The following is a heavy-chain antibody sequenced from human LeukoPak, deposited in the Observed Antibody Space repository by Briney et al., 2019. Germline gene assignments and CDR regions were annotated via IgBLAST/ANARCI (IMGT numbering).Heavy chain of an antibody. D-gene: IGHD7-27*01. J-gene: IGHJ4*02. CDR3: ARDPAWGAIDY. CDR1: GFSIGSSC. Sequence: GGSLRLSCAVSGFSIGSSCMSWVRQTPGKGLEWVADVNEDGSGTYYVDSVKGRFTVSRDNAQNSVYLQMNSLRVEDTGVYYCARDPAWGAIDYWGQGTLVTVSS. CDR2: VNEDGSGT. V-gene: IGHV3-7*01.